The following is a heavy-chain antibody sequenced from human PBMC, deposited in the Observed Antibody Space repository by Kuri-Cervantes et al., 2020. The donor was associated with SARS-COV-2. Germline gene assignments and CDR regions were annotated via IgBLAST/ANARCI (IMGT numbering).Heavy chain of an antibody. J-gene: IGHJ6*02. V-gene: IGHV4-34*01. D-gene: IGHD2-8*01. CDR2: INHSGST. CDR1: GGSFSGYY. Sequence: SETLSLTCAVYGGSFSGYYWSWIRQPPGKGLEWIGEINHSGSTNYNPSLKSRVTISVDTSKNQFSLKLSSVTAADTAVYYCARGVVGYCTNGVCYRPYYYGKDVWGQGTTVTVSS. CDR3: ARGVVGYCTNGVCYRPYYYGKDV.